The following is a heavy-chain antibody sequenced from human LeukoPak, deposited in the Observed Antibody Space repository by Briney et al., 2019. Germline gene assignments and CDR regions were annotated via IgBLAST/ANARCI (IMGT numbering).Heavy chain of an antibody. CDR3: ARNQIAAAGPREFYFDY. V-gene: IGHV4-34*01. J-gene: IGHJ4*02. Sequence: GSLRLSCAASGFTFSSYAMSWVRQAPGKGLEWIGEINHSGSTNYNPSLKSRVTISVDTSKNQFSLKLSSVTAADTAVYYCARNQIAAAGPREFYFDYWGQGTLVTVSS. D-gene: IGHD6-13*01. CDR1: GFTFSSYA. CDR2: INHSGST.